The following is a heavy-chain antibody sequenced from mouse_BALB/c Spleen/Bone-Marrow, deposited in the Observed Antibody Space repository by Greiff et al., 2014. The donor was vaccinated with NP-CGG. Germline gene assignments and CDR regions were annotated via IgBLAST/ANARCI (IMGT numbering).Heavy chain of an antibody. CDR3: ARGGNWEDFDY. D-gene: IGHD4-1*01. Sequence: EVNVVESGGGLVQPGGSRKLSCAASGFTFSSFGMHWVRQAPEKGLEWVAYISSGSSVIYYADTVRGRFTISRDNPKNTLFLQMTSLRSEDTAMYYCARGGNWEDFDYWGQGTTLTVSS. V-gene: IGHV5-17*02. CDR1: GFTFSSFG. J-gene: IGHJ2*01. CDR2: ISSGSSVI.